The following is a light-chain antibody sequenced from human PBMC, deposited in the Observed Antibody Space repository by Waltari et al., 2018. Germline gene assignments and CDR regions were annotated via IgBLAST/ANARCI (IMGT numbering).Light chain of an antibody. V-gene: IGLV2-14*03. CDR1: SSDVGGYNY. CDR3: SSYTSSRTPS. Sequence: QSALTQPASVSGSPGQSITISCTGTSSDVGGYNYVSWYQQHPGKVPKLMIYDVSNRPSGVSKRFSGSKSGNTASLTISGLQAEDEADYYCSSYTSSRTPSFGTGTKVTVL. CDR2: DVS. J-gene: IGLJ1*01.